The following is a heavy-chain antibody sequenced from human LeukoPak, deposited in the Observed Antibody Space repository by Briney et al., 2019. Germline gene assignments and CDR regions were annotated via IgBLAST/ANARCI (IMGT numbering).Heavy chain of an antibody. CDR2: IIPILGIA. Sequence: GASVKVSCKASGGTFSSYAISWVRQAPGQGLEWMGRIIPILGIANYAQKFQGRVTITADKPTSTAYMELSSLRSEDTTVYYCARNQYSGSYSPRDGMDVWGKGTTVTVSS. V-gene: IGHV1-69*04. D-gene: IGHD1-26*01. CDR1: GGTFSSYA. J-gene: IGHJ6*04. CDR3: ARNQYSGSYSPRDGMDV.